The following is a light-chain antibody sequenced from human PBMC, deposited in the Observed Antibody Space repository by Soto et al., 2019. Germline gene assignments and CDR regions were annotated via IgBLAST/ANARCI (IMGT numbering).Light chain of an antibody. J-gene: IGKJ1*01. CDR2: RAS. CDR1: QSVSNN. Sequence: EIVMTQSPATLSVSPGERATVPCRASQSVSNNLAWYQQKPGQAPRLLIYRASSRATGISGSFSGSGSGTEFTLTISSLQSEDIAVYYCQQYNKWPQTFGQGTKVDIK. CDR3: QQYNKWPQT. V-gene: IGKV3-15*01.